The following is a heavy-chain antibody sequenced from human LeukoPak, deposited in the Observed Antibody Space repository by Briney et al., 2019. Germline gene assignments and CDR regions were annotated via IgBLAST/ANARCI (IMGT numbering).Heavy chain of an antibody. Sequence: SVKVSCKASGYTFTGYYMHRVRQAPGQGLEWMGGIIPIFGTANYAQKFQGRVTITADESTSTAYMELSSLRSEDTAVYYCAREYYDFWSGYSPGHNWFDPWGQGTLVTVSS. D-gene: IGHD3-3*01. CDR3: AREYYDFWSGYSPGHNWFDP. CDR1: GYTFTGYY. CDR2: IIPIFGTA. J-gene: IGHJ5*02. V-gene: IGHV1-69*13.